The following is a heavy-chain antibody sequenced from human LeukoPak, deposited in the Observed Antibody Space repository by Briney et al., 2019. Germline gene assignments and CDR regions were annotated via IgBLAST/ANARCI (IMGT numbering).Heavy chain of an antibody. CDR2: ISAYNGNT. CDR1: GYTFTSYG. CDR3: ARGDFCWSGCEAPPDY. V-gene: IGHV1-18*01. D-gene: IGHD3-3*01. Sequence: ASVNVSCKASGYTFTSYGISWVRQAPGQGLEWMGWISAYNGNTNYAQKLQGRVTMTTDTSTSTAYMELRSLRSDDTAVYYCARGDFCWSGCEAPPDYWGQGTLVTVSS. J-gene: IGHJ4*02.